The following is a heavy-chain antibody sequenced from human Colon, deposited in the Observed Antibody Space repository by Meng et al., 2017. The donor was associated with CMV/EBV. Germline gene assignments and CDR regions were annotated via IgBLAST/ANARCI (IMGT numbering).Heavy chain of an antibody. J-gene: IGHJ4*02. V-gene: IGHV3-74*01. CDR1: GFTFSTYW. D-gene: IGHD5-18*01. CDR3: ARAAMVTGNDY. CDR2: IIGDGSGA. Sequence: GGSLRLSCVASGFTFSTYWMHWVRHAPGKGLVWVSRIIGDGSGADYADSVKGRFTISRDNAKNTVYLQMNSLRAEDTAVYYCARAAMVTGNDYWGQGALVTVSS.